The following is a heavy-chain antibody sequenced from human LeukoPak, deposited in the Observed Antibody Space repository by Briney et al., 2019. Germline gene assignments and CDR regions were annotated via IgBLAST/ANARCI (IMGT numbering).Heavy chain of an antibody. Sequence: SQTLSLTCTVSGGSISSGVYYWRWIRQHPGKGLEWIGYIYYSGSTYYTPSLKSRVTISVDTSKNQFSLKLSSVTAADTAVYYCARELLRYFDWLPGGMDVWGQGTTVTVSS. V-gene: IGHV4-31*03. J-gene: IGHJ6*02. CDR3: ARELLRYFDWLPGGMDV. D-gene: IGHD3-9*01. CDR1: GGSISSGVYY. CDR2: IYYSGST.